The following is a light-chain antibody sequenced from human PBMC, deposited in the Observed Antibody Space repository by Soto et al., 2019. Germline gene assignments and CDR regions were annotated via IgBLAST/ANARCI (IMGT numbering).Light chain of an antibody. CDR1: QGISSY. CDR2: AAS. CDR3: QKYNSYSIT. V-gene: IGKV1-27*01. J-gene: IGKJ5*01. Sequence: DIQMTQSPSSLSASVGDTVTITCRASQGISSYLAWYQQKPGKVPKLLIYAASTLQSGVPSRFSGSASGTDFTLTISSLQPEDVGTYYCQKYNSYSITFGQGTRLEIK.